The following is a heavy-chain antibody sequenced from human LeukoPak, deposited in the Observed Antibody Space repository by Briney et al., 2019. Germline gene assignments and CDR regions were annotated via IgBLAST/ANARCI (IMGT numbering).Heavy chain of an antibody. CDR1: EFIFSTYE. J-gene: IGHJ5*02. CDR2: ISGNGLSS. V-gene: IGHV3-64*01. CDR3: ARSTEGTAHFDQ. Sequence: GGSLRLSCATSEFIFSTYEMHWVRQSPGRGLEYVSGISGNGLSSYYAISVKGRFTISRDNSKNTLYLQMGSLKTEDMAVYYCARSTEGTAHFDQWGQGTLVILS. D-gene: IGHD1-7*01.